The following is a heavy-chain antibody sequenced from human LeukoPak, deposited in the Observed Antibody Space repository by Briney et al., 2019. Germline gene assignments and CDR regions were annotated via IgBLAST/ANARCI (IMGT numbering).Heavy chain of an antibody. CDR2: IYYSGST. CDR3: ARGKVLRSGYMDV. CDR1: GGSISSYY. J-gene: IGHJ6*03. D-gene: IGHD3-10*01. Sequence: KPSETLSLTCTVSGGSISSYYWSWIRQPPGKGLEWIGYIYYSGSTNYNPSLKSRVTISVDTSKNQFSLKLSSVTAADTAVYYCARGKVLRSGYMDVWGKGTTVTVSS. V-gene: IGHV4-59*12.